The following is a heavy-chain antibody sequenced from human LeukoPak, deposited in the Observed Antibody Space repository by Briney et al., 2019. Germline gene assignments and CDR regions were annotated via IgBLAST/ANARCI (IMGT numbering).Heavy chain of an antibody. Sequence: GGSLRLSCAASGFTFGSYAMSWVRQAPGKGLEWVSAISGSGGSTYYADSVKGRFTISRDNSKNTLYLPMNSLRAEDTALYYCAKDCTSTNCYVDYWGQGTLVTVSS. J-gene: IGHJ4*02. CDR3: AKDCTSTNCYVDY. V-gene: IGHV3-23*01. CDR2: ISGSGGST. CDR1: GFTFGSYA. D-gene: IGHD2-2*01.